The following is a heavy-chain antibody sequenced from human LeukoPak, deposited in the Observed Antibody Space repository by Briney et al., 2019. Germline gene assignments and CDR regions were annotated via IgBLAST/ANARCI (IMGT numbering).Heavy chain of an antibody. CDR3: ARGGKQWRGGNYFDS. Sequence: APVKVSCKASGYTFTDYALHWVRQAPGQSLEWMGWITTGRGETRYSQEFQRRITFTRDTSASTVYMDLSDLRSEDTAVYYCARGGKQWRGGNYFDSWGQGTLVAVSS. J-gene: IGHJ4*02. D-gene: IGHD6-19*01. CDR2: ITTGRGET. V-gene: IGHV1-3*03. CDR1: GYTFTDYA.